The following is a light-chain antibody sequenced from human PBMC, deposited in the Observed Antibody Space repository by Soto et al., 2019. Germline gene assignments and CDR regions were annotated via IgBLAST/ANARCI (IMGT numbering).Light chain of an antibody. J-gene: IGLJ2*01. CDR3: SSYTSSSTLVV. V-gene: IGLV2-14*01. Sequence: QSALTQPASVSGSPGQSITISCTGTSSDVGGYNYVSWYQQYPGKVPKLIIYDVSNRPSGVSNRFSGSKSGNTASLTISGLQAEDEADYYCSSYTSSSTLVVFGGGTKVTVL. CDR1: SSDVGGYNY. CDR2: DVS.